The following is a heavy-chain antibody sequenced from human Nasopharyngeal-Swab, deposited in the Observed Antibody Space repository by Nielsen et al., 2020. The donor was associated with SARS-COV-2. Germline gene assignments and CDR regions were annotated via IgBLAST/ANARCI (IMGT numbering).Heavy chain of an antibody. D-gene: IGHD5-18*01. CDR2: IIPILGIA. Sequence: SVKVSCKASGGTFSSYAISWVRQAPGQGLEWMGRIIPILGIANYAQKFQGRVTITADKSTSTAYMELSSLRSEDTAVYYCARHDGYSYGYGVPFDYWGQGTLVTVSS. CDR3: ARHDGYSYGYGVPFDY. J-gene: IGHJ4*02. V-gene: IGHV1-69*04. CDR1: GGTFSSYA.